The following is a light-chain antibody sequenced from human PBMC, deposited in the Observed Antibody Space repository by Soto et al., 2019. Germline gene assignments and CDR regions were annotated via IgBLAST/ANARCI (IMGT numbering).Light chain of an antibody. CDR3: QQRSNWPLT. V-gene: IGKV3-11*01. CDR1: QSVSSY. Sequence: EIVMTQSPATLSVSPGERATLSCRASQSVSSYLAWYQQKPGQAPRLLIYEASNRATGIPPRFSGSGSGTDFTLTISSLEPEDFAVYSCQQRSNWPLTFGGGTKVEVK. J-gene: IGKJ4*01. CDR2: EAS.